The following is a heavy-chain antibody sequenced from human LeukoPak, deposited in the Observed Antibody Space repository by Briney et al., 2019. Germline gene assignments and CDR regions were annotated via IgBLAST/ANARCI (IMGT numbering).Heavy chain of an antibody. CDR1: GYTFSTYS. V-gene: IGHV1-18*01. Sequence: GASVKVSCKASGYTFSTYSITWVRQAPGQGLEWMGWINGYDGDTKSVEKVRGRVAMTTDTSTSTAYMELRCLTPDDTAVYYCARDADGSGTLLDYWGQGTLLTVS. D-gene: IGHD3-10*01. J-gene: IGHJ4*02. CDR2: INGYDGDT. CDR3: ARDADGSGTLLDY.